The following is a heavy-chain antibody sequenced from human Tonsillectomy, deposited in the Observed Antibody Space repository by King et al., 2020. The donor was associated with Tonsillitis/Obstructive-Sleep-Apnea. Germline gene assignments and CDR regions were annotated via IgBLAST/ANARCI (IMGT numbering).Heavy chain of an antibody. J-gene: IGHJ5*02. CDR3: AGTGAIGTWFDP. Sequence: VQLQESGPGLVKPSETLSLTCTVSGGSISSYYWSWIRQPPGKGLEWIGYIYYSGSTNYNPSLKSRVTISIATSKNQFSLKLTSVTAADTAVYYCAGTGAIGTWFDPWGQGTLVTVSS. D-gene: IGHD2/OR15-2a*01. CDR2: IYYSGST. V-gene: IGHV4-59*08. CDR1: GGSISSYY.